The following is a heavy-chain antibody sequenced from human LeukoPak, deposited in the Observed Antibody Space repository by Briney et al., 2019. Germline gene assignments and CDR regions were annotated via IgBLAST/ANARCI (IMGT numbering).Heavy chain of an antibody. CDR1: GGTFSSSA. CDR3: AKDQGLTAPPPYGLDV. Sequence: SVKVSCKTSGGTFSSSAITWVRQTPGQGLEWMGRIIPVLNITTYAQKFQGRVTITADTSSSTVYMELSSLRSEETAVYYCAKDQGLTAPPPYGLDVWGQGTTVIVSS. J-gene: IGHJ6*02. CDR2: IIPVLNIT. D-gene: IGHD5-18*01. V-gene: IGHV1-69*04.